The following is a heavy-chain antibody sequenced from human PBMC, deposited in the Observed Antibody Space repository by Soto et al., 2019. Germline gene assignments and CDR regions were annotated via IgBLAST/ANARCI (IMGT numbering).Heavy chain of an antibody. J-gene: IGHJ6*02. Sequence: GESLKISCKGSGYSFTSYWIGWVRQMPGKGLEWMGIIYPGDSDTRYSPSFQGQVTISADKSISTAYLQWSSLKASDTAMYYCARPLRYYDILTGYSTYYYYGMDVWGQGTTVTVLL. CDR2: IYPGDSDT. CDR3: ARPLRYYDILTGYSTYYYYGMDV. D-gene: IGHD3-9*01. V-gene: IGHV5-51*01. CDR1: GYSFTSYW.